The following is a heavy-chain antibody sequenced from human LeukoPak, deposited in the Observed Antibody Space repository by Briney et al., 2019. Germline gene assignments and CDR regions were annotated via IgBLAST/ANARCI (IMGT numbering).Heavy chain of an antibody. J-gene: IGHJ4*02. Sequence: GRSLRLSCAASGLTVSSKYMSWVRQAPGKGLEWVSVIYSGGSTYYADSVKGRFTISRDNSKNMLYLQMNSLRAEDTAVYYCARPYYYGSGIDYWGQGTLVTVSS. D-gene: IGHD3-10*01. CDR1: GLTVSSKY. CDR2: IYSGGST. V-gene: IGHV3-53*01. CDR3: ARPYYYGSGIDY.